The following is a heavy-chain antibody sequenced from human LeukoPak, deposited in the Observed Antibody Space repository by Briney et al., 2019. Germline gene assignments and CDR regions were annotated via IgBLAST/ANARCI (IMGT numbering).Heavy chain of an antibody. CDR3: ARVPDTHFDY. CDR1: GYSISRGYY. J-gene: IGHJ4*02. CDR2: IYHSRST. Sequence: SETLSLTCAVSGYSISRGYYWGWIRQPPGKGLEWIVRIYHSRSTYYSPSLKSRVTISVDTSKNQFSLKLSSVTAADTAVYYCARVPDTHFDYWGQGILVTVSS. V-gene: IGHV4-38-2*01. D-gene: IGHD2-15*01.